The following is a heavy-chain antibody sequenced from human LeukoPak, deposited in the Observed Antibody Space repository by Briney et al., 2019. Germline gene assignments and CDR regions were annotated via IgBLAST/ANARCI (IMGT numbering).Heavy chain of an antibody. CDR3: ARRRDLYSGSYYPFDY. J-gene: IGHJ4*02. V-gene: IGHV5-51*01. Sequence: GESLKISCQASGYIFTNYWIGWVRQMPGKGLEWMGIIYPGDSDARYSPSFQGQVTISADKSISTAYLQWSSLKASDTAMYYCARRRDLYSGSYYPFDYWGQGTLVTVSS. CDR1: GYIFTNYW. CDR2: IYPGDSDA. D-gene: IGHD1-26*01.